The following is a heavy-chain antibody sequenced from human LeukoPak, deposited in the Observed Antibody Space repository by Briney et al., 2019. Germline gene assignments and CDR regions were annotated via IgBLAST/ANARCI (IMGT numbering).Heavy chain of an antibody. V-gene: IGHV3-30*02. CDR1: GFTFSSYG. J-gene: IGHJ4*02. D-gene: IGHD1-26*01. CDR3: TRSESGTYKGGFDF. Sequence: GGSLRLSCAASGFTFSSYGMHWVRQAPGKGLEWVAFIRYDGSNKYYADSAKGRFTISRDNSKNTLYLQMNSLKTEDTAVYYCTRSESGTYKGGFDFWGQGTLVTVSS. CDR2: IRYDGSNK.